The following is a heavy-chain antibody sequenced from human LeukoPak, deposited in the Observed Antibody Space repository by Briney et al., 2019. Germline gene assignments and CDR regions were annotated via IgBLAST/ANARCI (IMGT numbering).Heavy chain of an antibody. Sequence: GGSLRLSCAASGFTFSTYAMHWVRQAPGKGLEWVAVIARDGSFRYYADSLKGRFTISRDNSKNTLFVQMSSLRVEDTAVYYCAREAVGAAVAENALHVCGQGTMVTVSS. D-gene: IGHD1-26*01. CDR1: GFTFSTYA. CDR3: AREAVGAAVAENALHV. V-gene: IGHV3-30*04. CDR2: IARDGSFR. J-gene: IGHJ3*01.